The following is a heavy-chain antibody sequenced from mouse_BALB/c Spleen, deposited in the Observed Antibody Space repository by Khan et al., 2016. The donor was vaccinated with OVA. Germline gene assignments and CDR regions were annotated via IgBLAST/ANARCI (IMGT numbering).Heavy chain of an antibody. CDR2: INPSNAGT. D-gene: IGHD4-1*01. CDR1: GYTFTNYV. Sequence: VQLQQSGPELVEPGASVKMSCKASGYTFTNYVMHWVKQKPGQGLEWIGYINPSNAGTRYNEKFKGKATLTSDISSTTAYLELSSLTSEDSAVYYCAREASGWDFSFPYWGQGTLVTVSA. J-gene: IGHJ3*01. V-gene: IGHV1S136*01. CDR3: AREASGWDFSFPY.